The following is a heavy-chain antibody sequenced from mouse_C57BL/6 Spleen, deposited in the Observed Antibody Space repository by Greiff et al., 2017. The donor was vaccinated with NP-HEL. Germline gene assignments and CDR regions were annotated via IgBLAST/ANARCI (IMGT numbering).Heavy chain of an antibody. Sequence: VQLQQSGPVLVKPGASVKMSCKASGYTFTDYYMNWVKQSHGKSLEWIGVINPYNGGTSYNQKFKGKATLTVDKSSSTAYMELNSLTSEDSAVYYCAKEGDYSNSFAYWGQGTLVTVSA. CDR1: GYTFTDYY. CDR3: AKEGDYSNSFAY. J-gene: IGHJ3*01. V-gene: IGHV1-19*01. D-gene: IGHD2-5*01. CDR2: INPYNGGT.